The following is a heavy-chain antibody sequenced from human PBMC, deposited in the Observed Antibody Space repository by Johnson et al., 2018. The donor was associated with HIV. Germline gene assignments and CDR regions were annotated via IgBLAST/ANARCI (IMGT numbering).Heavy chain of an antibody. V-gene: IGHV3-74*01. J-gene: IGHJ3*02. CDR1: GFSFDDYA. CDR3: ARDLPYDDIVTGCIWGAFDI. CDR2: MNGDGKST. D-gene: IGHD3-9*01. Sequence: VQLVESGGVAVQPGGSLRLSCAASGFSFDDYAMHWVRQAPGKGLEWVSRMNGDGKSTTYADSVKGRFTISRDNAKNTLYLQMNSLRAEDPAVYYCARDLPYDDIVTGCIWGAFDIWGQGTMVTVSS.